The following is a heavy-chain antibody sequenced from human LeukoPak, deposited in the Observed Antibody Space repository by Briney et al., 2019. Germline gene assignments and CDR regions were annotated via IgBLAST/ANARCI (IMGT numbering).Heavy chain of an antibody. CDR2: MYTLGNT. CDR1: GFTFSSYT. V-gene: IGHV3-66*01. D-gene: IGHD1-26*01. J-gene: IGHJ6*03. CDR3: AGYGGSYPYYMDV. Sequence: GGSLRLSCAASGFTFSSYTMNWVRQPPGKGLEWVSVMYTLGNTNYADSVRGRFTISRDNSKNTLYLQMNSLRAEDTAVYYCAGYGGSYPYYMDVWGKGTTVTVSS.